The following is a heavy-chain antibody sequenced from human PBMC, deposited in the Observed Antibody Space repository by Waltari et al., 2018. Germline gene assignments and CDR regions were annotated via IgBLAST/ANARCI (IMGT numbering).Heavy chain of an antibody. Sequence: EVQLVESGGGLVQPGRSLRLSCTASGFTFGDYAMSWFRQAPGTGREWVGFIRSKAYGGTTEYAASVKGRFTISRDDSKSIAYLQMNSLKTEDTAVYYCTRGRYSSGHLDYYGMDVWGQGTTVTVSS. V-gene: IGHV3-49*03. J-gene: IGHJ6*02. CDR1: GFTFGDYA. CDR2: IRSKAYGGTT. CDR3: TRGRYSSGHLDYYGMDV. D-gene: IGHD6-19*01.